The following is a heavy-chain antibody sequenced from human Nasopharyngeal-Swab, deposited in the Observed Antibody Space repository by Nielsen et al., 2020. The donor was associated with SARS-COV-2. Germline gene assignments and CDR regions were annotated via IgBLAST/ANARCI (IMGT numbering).Heavy chain of an antibody. CDR3: ARTTTSDGWYFEL. V-gene: IGHV1-69*10. Sequence: SVKVSCKASGGTFSSYAISWVRQAPGQGLEWMGGIIPILGIANYAQKFQGRVTITADKSTSTAYMELSSLRSEDTAVYHCARTTTSDGWYFELWGRGTLVTVSS. D-gene: IGHD4-17*01. CDR1: GGTFSSYA. CDR2: IIPILGIA. J-gene: IGHJ2*01.